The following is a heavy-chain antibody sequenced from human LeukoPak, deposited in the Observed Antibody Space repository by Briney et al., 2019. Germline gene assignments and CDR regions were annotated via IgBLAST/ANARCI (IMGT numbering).Heavy chain of an antibody. D-gene: IGHD3-16*01. V-gene: IGHV4-59*08. J-gene: IGHJ2*01. Sequence: SETLSLTCTVSGDSISSYYWSWIRQPPGKGLEWIGYIYYSGSANYNPSLTSRVTISVDTSQNQFSLKLSSVTAADTAVYYCARHLHYDYVWGSTPWCFDLWGRGTLVTVSS. CDR2: IYYSGSA. CDR3: ARHLHYDYVWGSTPWCFDL. CDR1: GDSISSYY.